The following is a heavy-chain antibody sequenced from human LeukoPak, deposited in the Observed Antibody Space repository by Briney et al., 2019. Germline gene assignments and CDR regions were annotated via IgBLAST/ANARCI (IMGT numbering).Heavy chain of an antibody. CDR2: IYYSGST. CDR1: GGSISSGGYY. CDR3: ARHFFSRGWYEADY. Sequence: SETLSLTCAVSGGSISSGGYYWGWIRQPPGKGLEWIGSIYYSGSTHYNPSLKSRVTISVDTSKNQFSLKLSSVTAADTAVYYCARHFFSRGWYEADYWGQGTLVTVSS. V-gene: IGHV4-39*01. D-gene: IGHD6-19*01. J-gene: IGHJ4*02.